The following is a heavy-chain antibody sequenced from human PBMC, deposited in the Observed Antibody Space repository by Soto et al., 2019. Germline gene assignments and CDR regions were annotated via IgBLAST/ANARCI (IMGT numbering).Heavy chain of an antibody. D-gene: IGHD6-13*01. CDR1: GFTFSSYA. J-gene: IGHJ3*02. Sequence: GESLKISCAASGFTFSSYAMSWVRQAPGKGLEWVSAISGSGGSTYYADSVKGRFTISRDNSKNTLYLQMNSLRAEDTAVYYCAKDQPTAAAGTDAFDIWGQGTMVTVSS. V-gene: IGHV3-23*01. CDR3: AKDQPTAAAGTDAFDI. CDR2: ISGSGGST.